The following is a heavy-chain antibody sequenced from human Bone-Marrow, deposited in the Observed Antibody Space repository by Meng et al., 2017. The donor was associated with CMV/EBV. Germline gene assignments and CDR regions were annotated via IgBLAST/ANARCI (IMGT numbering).Heavy chain of an antibody. CDR1: GGTFSSYA. CDR3: AKAGLTTSPLRSHFDY. Sequence: SVKVSCKASGGTFSSYAISWVRQAPGQGLEWMGGIIAIFGTANYAQKFQGRVTITTDESTRTAYMELSSLRSEDTAVYYCAKAGLTTSPLRSHFDYWGQGTLVTVYS. J-gene: IGHJ4*02. V-gene: IGHV1-69*05. CDR2: IIAIFGTA. D-gene: IGHD1-14*01.